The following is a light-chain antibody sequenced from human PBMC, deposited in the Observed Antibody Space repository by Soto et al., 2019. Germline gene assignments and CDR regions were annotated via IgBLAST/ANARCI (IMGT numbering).Light chain of an antibody. J-gene: IGKJ4*01. V-gene: IGKV3-15*01. CDR3: HQYNNWPRAT. CDR2: DVS. CDR1: QSLSSY. Sequence: VVTQSPAILSLSQGERATLSYRASQSLSSYLAWYQHKPGQAPRLLIYDVSIRATGVPARFSGSGSGTEFNMTISSLQSADSAVYYCHQYNNWPRATFGGGTKVDIK.